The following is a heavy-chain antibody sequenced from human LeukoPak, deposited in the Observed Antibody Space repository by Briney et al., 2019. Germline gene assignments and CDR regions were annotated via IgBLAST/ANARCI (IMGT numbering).Heavy chain of an antibody. CDR2: IKQDGSEK. CDR1: GFTFSSYW. J-gene: IGHJ4*02. D-gene: IGHD3-16*02. CDR3: ARERAYYDYVWGSYRYPYFDY. V-gene: IGHV3-7*01. Sequence: GGSLRLSCAAFGFTFSSYWMSWVRQAPGKGLEWVANIKQDGSEKYYVDSVKGRFTISRDNAKNSLYLQMNSLRAEDTAVYYCARERAYYDYVWGSYRYPYFDYWGQGTLVTVSS.